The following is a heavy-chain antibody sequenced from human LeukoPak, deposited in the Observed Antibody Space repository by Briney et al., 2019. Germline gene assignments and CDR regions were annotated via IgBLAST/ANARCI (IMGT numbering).Heavy chain of an antibody. D-gene: IGHD2-15*01. V-gene: IGHV1-24*01. Sequence: ASVKVSCKVSGYTLTELSMHWVRQAPGKGLEWMGGFDPEDGETIYAQKFQGRVTMTEDTSTDTAYMELSSLRSEDTVVYYCATGRDIVVVVADYAFDIWGQGTMVTVSS. CDR3: ATGRDIVVVVADYAFDI. J-gene: IGHJ3*02. CDR1: GYTLTELS. CDR2: FDPEDGET.